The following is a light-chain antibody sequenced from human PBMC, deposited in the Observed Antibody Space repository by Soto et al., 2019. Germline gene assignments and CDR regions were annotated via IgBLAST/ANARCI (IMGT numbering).Light chain of an antibody. CDR2: ATS. CDR1: QSISSY. J-gene: IGKJ1*01. CDR3: QQTYGTPRT. Sequence: IQITHSPSSLSASASYRVTITCRASQSISSYLNWYQQKPGRAPKLLIYATSSLQTGVPSRFSASGSGTDFTLTISSLQPEDFATYYCQQTYGTPRTFGQGTKVDIK. V-gene: IGKV1-39*01.